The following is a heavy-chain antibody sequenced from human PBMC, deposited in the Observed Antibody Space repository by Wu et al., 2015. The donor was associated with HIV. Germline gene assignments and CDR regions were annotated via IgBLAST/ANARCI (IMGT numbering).Heavy chain of an antibody. CDR1: GYTFTSYD. J-gene: IGHJ3*02. D-gene: IGHD6-13*01. CDR2: IIPFFGTA. Sequence: QVQLVQSGAEVKKPGASVKVSCKASGYTFTSYDINWVRQATGQGLEWMGGIIPFFGTANYTQKFQGRVTITADESTSTAYMELSSLRSEDTAVYYCARGTYEFYSSSWSNAFDIWGQGTMVTVSS. V-gene: IGHV1-69*01. CDR3: ARGTYEFYSSSWSNAFDI.